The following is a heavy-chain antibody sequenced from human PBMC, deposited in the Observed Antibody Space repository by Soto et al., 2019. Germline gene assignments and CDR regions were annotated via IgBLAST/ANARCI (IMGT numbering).Heavy chain of an antibody. CDR3: ARGGRGGYFDY. D-gene: IGHD3-10*01. CDR2: IDGGGAGT. Sequence: EVQLVESGGGLVQPGGSLRLSCAASEFTLSNYWMHWVRQGPGKGPVWVSRIDGGGAGTTYADSVKVRFTISRDTAKNSLYLQMSSLRAEATAVYYCARGGRGGYFDYWGQGTLVTVSS. V-gene: IGHV3-74*01. CDR1: EFTLSNYW. J-gene: IGHJ4*02.